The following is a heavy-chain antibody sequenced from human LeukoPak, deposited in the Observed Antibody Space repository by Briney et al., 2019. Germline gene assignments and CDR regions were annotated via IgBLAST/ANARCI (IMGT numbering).Heavy chain of an antibody. CDR3: AKGSGYEHSYYYYYMDV. CDR2: INPNSGGT. Sequence: ASVKVSCKASGYTFTGYYMHWVRQAPGQGLEWMGWINPNSGGTNYAQKFQGRVTMTRDTSISTAYMELSRLRAEDTAVYYCAKGSGYEHSYYYYYMDVWGKGTTVTISS. CDR1: GYTFTGYY. D-gene: IGHD5-12*01. V-gene: IGHV1-2*02. J-gene: IGHJ6*03.